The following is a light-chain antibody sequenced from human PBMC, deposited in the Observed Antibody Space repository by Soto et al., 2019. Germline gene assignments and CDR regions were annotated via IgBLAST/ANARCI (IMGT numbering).Light chain of an antibody. CDR3: SSYTSSSTYV. CDR2: EVS. CDR1: SSDVGGYNY. Sequence: QSVLTQRASVSVSRGQSTTISCTGTSSDVGGYNYVSWYQQHPGKAPKLMIYEVSNRPSGVSNRFSGSKSGNTASLTISGLQAEDEADYYCSSYTSSSTYVFGTGTKVTVL. V-gene: IGLV2-14*01. J-gene: IGLJ1*01.